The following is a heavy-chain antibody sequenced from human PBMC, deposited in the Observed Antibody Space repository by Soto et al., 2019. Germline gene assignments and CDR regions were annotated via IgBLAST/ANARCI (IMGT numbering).Heavy chain of an antibody. D-gene: IGHD3-10*01. V-gene: IGHV3-48*01. CDR3: ARALLLWFGELSYAFDI. CDR2: ISSSSSTI. Sequence: EVQLVESGGGLVQPGGSLRLSCAASGFTFSSYSMNWVRQAPGKGLEWVSYISSSSSTIYYADSVKGRFTISRDNAKNSLYLQMNSLGAEDTAVYYCARALLLWFGELSYAFDIWGQGTMVTVSS. CDR1: GFTFSSYS. J-gene: IGHJ3*02.